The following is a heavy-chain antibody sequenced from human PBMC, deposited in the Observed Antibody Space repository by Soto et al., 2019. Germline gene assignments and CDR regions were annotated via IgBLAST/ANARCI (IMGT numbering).Heavy chain of an antibody. CDR1: GGSISSGGYY. CDR3: ARDEYSGYGRKGWGGFYYYGMDV. CDR2: IYYSGST. J-gene: IGHJ6*02. D-gene: IGHD5-12*01. Sequence: SETLSLTCTVSGGSISSGGYYWSWIRQHPGKGLEWIGYIYYSGSTYYNPSLKSRVTISVDTSKNQFSLKLSSVTAADTAVYYCARDEYSGYGRKGWGGFYYYGMDVWGQGTTVTVSS. V-gene: IGHV4-31*03.